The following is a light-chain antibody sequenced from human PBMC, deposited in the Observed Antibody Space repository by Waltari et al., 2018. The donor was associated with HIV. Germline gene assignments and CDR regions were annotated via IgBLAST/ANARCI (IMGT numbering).Light chain of an antibody. CDR3: AAWDDSLNGVV. CDR2: SNN. Sequence: QSVLTHPPSASATPGQRVTISCSGSSPNIGSNPVNWYQQLPGTAPKLLIYSNNQRPSGVPDRFSGSKSGTSASLAISGLQSEDEADYYCAAWDDSLNGVVFGGGNKLTVL. CDR1: SPNIGSNP. V-gene: IGLV1-44*01. J-gene: IGLJ2*01.